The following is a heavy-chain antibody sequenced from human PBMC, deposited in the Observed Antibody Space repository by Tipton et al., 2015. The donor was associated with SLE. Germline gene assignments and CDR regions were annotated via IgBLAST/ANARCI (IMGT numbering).Heavy chain of an antibody. D-gene: IGHD4-17*01. J-gene: IGHJ4*02. CDR2: IHHSGST. CDR1: GGSMRSYY. V-gene: IGHV4-34*01. Sequence: TLSLTCNVSGGSMRSYYWSWIRQPPGKGLEWIGEIHHSGSTNSNPSLKSRVTISVDKSKNQFSLKLSSVTVADTAVYYCAKDYNHDNADYNWGQGTLVIVSS. CDR3: AKDYNHDNADYN.